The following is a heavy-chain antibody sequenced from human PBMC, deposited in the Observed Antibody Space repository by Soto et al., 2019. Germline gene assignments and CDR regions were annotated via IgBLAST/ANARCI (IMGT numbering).Heavy chain of an antibody. D-gene: IGHD2-15*01. CDR1: GFTFDDYA. CDR2: INWNSGRL. CDR3: AKDWWYEPGVFDS. J-gene: IGHJ4*02. Sequence: EVQLVESGGGLIQPGRSLRLSCAASGFTFDDYAMHWVRQAPGKGLEWVSGINWNSGRLGYADTVKGRFTISRDNAKNSLYLHMDSLRPEDTAFYYCAKDWWYEPGVFDSWGQGTLVTVSS. V-gene: IGHV3-9*01.